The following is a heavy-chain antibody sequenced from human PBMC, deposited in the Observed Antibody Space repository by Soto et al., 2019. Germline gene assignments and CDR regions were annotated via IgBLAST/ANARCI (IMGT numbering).Heavy chain of an antibody. D-gene: IGHD2-2*02. CDR2: INSDGSST. CDR1: GFTFSSYW. CDR3: ARDPPYQLLYEDDYYGMDV. Sequence: VGSLGLSCAASGFTFSSYWVHWVRQAPGKGLVWVSRINSDGSSTSYADSVKGRFTISRDNAKNTLYLQMNSLRAEDTAVYYCARDPPYQLLYEDDYYGMDVWGQGTTVTVSS. V-gene: IGHV3-74*01. J-gene: IGHJ6*02.